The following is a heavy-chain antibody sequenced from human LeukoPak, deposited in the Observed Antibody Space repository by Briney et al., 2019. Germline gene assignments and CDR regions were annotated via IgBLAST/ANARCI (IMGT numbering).Heavy chain of an antibody. CDR3: ARDPTTYYYGSGSSPNWFDP. CDR1: GFTFSSYS. Sequence: GGSLRLSCAASGFTFSSYSMNWVRQAPGKGLEWVSSISSSSSYIYYADSVKGRFTISRDNAKNSLYLQMNSLRAEDTAVYYCARDPTTYYYGSGSSPNWFDPWGQGTLVTVSS. J-gene: IGHJ5*02. D-gene: IGHD3-10*01. V-gene: IGHV3-21*01. CDR2: ISSSSSYI.